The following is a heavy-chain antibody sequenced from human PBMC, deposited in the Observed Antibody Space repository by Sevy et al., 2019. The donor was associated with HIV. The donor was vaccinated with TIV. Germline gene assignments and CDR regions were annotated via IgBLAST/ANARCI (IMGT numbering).Heavy chain of an antibody. J-gene: IGHJ2*01. CDR1: GFTFTNYA. V-gene: IGHV3-30-3*01. CDR2: ISYDGSSE. Sequence: GGSLRLSCAASGFTFTNYALHWIRQAPGKGLEWVAIISYDGSSEYYADSVKGRFTISRDNSKNTLYLQMNSLRPDDTAVYYWARDLRPNYWYFDVWGRGTLVTVSS. CDR3: ARDLRPNYWYFDV.